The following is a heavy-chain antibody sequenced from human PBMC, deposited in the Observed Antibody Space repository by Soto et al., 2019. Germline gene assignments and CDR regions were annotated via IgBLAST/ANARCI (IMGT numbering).Heavy chain of an antibody. D-gene: IGHD1-1*01. J-gene: IGHJ6*02. CDR1: GYTFTGYY. V-gene: IGHV1-2*04. Sequence: ASVKVSCKASGYTFTGYYMHWLRQSPGQGLEWMGWINPNSGGTNYAQKFQGWVIMTRDTSISTAYMELSRLRSDDTAVYYCARRNYHFYYGMDVWGQGTTVTVSS. CDR3: ARRNYHFYYGMDV. CDR2: INPNSGGT.